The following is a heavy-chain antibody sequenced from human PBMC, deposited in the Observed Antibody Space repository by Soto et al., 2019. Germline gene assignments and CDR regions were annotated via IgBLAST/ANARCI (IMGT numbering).Heavy chain of an antibody. Sequence: QVQLVESGGGVVQPGRSLRLSCAASGFTFSSYGMHWVRQAPGKGLEWVAVISYDGSNKYYADSVKGRFTISRDNSKNTLYLQMNSLRAEDTAVYYCAKLGPETYSSSWYRDYYYGMDVWGQGTTVTVSS. D-gene: IGHD6-13*01. CDR1: GFTFSSYG. J-gene: IGHJ6*02. CDR3: AKLGPETYSSSWYRDYYYGMDV. CDR2: ISYDGSNK. V-gene: IGHV3-30*18.